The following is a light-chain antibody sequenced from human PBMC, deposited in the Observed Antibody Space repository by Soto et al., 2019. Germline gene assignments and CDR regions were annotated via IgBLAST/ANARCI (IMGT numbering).Light chain of an antibody. Sequence: QSALTQPASVSGSPGQSITVSCTGTSNDIGVSNYVSWYQQHPGKAPRLIIYDVDNRPSGVSARFSGSKSGNTASLTISGRQAEDEADYYCSSYTSSSTQVFGTGTKVTVL. V-gene: IGLV2-14*03. CDR3: SSYTSSSTQV. J-gene: IGLJ1*01. CDR1: SNDIGVSNY. CDR2: DVD.